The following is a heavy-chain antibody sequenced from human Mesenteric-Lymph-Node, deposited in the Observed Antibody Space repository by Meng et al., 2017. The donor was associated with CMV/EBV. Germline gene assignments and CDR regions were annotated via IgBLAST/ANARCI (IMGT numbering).Heavy chain of an antibody. Sequence: LTCTVSGISISSKYWSWIRQPPGKRLEWIGYIYYSGNTKYNPSLESRATIAVDTSKNQVSLKVRSVSAADTAIYYCAKVGGPKGIDYWGQGILVTVSS. CDR1: GISISSKY. V-gene: IGHV4-59*01. CDR2: IYYSGNT. J-gene: IGHJ4*02. CDR3: AKVGGPKGIDY. D-gene: IGHD4-23*01.